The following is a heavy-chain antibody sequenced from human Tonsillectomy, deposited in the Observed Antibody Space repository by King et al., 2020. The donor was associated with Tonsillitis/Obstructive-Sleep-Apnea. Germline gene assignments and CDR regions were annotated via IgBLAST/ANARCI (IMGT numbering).Heavy chain of an antibody. CDR3: AREGDIVVVSAAIDYYYYGMDV. D-gene: IGHD2-2*02. CDR1: GGTFSSHT. V-gene: IGHV1-69*10. J-gene: IGHJ6*02. Sequence: QLVQSGAEVKKPGSSVKVSCKASGGTFSSHTISWVRQAPGQGLEWMGGIIPILGIGNNAQKFQGRVTITADRSTSTAYMELSSLRSEDTAVYYCAREGDIVVVSAAIDYYYYGMDVWGQGTTVTVSS. CDR2: IIPILGIG.